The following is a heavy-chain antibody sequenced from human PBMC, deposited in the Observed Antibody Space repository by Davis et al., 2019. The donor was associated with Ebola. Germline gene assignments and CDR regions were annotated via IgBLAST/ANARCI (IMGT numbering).Heavy chain of an antibody. J-gene: IGHJ6*02. CDR3: AREESREAVAGTGYYYYGMDV. V-gene: IGHV3-30-3*01. CDR1: GFTFSSYW. D-gene: IGHD6-19*01. CDR2: ISYDGSNK. Sequence: GESLKISCAASGFTFSSYWMSWVRQAPGKGLEWVAVISYDGSNKYYADSVKGRFTISRDNSKNTLYLQMNSLRAEDTAVYYCAREESREAVAGTGYYYYGMDVWGQGTTVTVSS.